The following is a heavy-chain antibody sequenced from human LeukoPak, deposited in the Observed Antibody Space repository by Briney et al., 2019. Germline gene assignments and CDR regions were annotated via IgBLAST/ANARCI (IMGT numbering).Heavy chain of an antibody. Sequence: GGSLRLSCAASGFTFSRYWMTWVRPAPGKGPEWVANIKQDGGEEYYVDSVKGRFTISRDNAKNSLYLQMNSLRAEDTAVYYCARAVWTMVRGVIITSWFDPWGQGTLVTVSS. CDR1: GFTFSRYW. CDR2: IKQDGGEE. J-gene: IGHJ5*02. V-gene: IGHV3-7*01. D-gene: IGHD3-10*01. CDR3: ARAVWTMVRGVIITSWFDP.